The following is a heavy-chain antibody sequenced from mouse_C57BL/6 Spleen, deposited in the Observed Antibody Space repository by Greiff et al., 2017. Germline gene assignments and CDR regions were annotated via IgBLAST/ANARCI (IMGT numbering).Heavy chain of an antibody. D-gene: IGHD3-3*01. Sequence: QVQLQQPGAELVKPGASVKMSCKASGYTFTSYWITWVKQRPGQGLEWIGDISPGSGSTNYNEKFKSKATLTVDTSSSTAYMQLSSLTSEDSAVYYCARAHNARSHEWFAYWGQGTLVTVSA. V-gene: IGHV1-55*01. CDR3: ARAHNARSHEWFAY. CDR2: ISPGSGST. CDR1: GYTFTSYW. J-gene: IGHJ3*01.